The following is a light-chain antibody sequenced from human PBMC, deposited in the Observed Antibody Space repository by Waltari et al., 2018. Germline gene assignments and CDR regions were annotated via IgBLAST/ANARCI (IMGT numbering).Light chain of an antibody. Sequence: QSALTQPASVSGSPGQSITISCTGTSSDVGGYNYASWYQQHPGKAPKLMIYDVSNRPSGVSNRFSGSKSGNTASLTISGLQAEDEADYYCSSYTSSSTRSVVFGGGTKLTVL. CDR2: DVS. J-gene: IGLJ2*01. CDR3: SSYTSSSTRSVV. V-gene: IGLV2-14*01. CDR1: SSDVGGYNY.